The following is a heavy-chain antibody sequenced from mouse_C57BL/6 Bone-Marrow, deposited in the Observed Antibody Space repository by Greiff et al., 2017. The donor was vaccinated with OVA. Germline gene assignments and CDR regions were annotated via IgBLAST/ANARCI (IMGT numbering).Heavy chain of an antibody. V-gene: IGHV1-19*01. D-gene: IGHD1-1*01. CDR3: ASPTTVVATVDY. J-gene: IGHJ2*01. CDR1: GYTFTDNY. Sequence: EVQLQQSGPVLVKPGASVKMSCKASGYTFTDNYMNWVKQSHGKSLEWIGVINPYNGGTSYNQKFKGKATLTVDKSSSTAYMELNSLTSEDSAVYYCASPTTVVATVDYWGQGTTLTVSS. CDR2: INPYNGGT.